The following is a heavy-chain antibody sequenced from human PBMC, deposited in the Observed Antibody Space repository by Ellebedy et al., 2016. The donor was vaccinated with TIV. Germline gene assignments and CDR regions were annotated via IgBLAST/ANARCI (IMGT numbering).Heavy chain of an antibody. V-gene: IGHV3-21*01. Sequence: GESLKISXAASGFTFSSYSMNWVRQAPGKGLEWVSSISSDSNYIYYADSVKGRFTISRDNAKNSLYLQMNSLRAEDTAVYSCARDRARVSDYWGQGTLVTVSS. J-gene: IGHJ4*02. CDR1: GFTFSSYS. CDR2: ISSDSNYI. CDR3: ARDRARVSDY.